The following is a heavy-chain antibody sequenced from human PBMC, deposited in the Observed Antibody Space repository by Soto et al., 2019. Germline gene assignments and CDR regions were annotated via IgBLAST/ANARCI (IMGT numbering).Heavy chain of an antibody. J-gene: IGHJ3*02. CDR1: GDSITSYY. Sequence: SETLSLTCTVSGDSITSYYWSWIRQPPGKGLEWIGFIFYTGSPYYNPSLKSRVAISVDTSKNQFSLNLTSVTAADTAVYFCAGEPKGGPAAGAIEIWGQGTMVTVSS. D-gene: IGHD6-25*01. CDR3: AGEPKGGPAAGAIEI. V-gene: IGHV4-59*12. CDR2: IFYTGSP.